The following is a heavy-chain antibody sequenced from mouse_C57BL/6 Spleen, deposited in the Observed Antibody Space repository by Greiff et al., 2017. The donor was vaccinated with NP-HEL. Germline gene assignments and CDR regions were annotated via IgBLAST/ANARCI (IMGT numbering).Heavy chain of an antibody. V-gene: IGHV1-52*01. CDR1: GYAFSSYW. Sequence: QVQLQQSGAELVKPGASVKISCKASGYAFSSYWMNWVKQRPIQGLEWIGNIDPSDSETHYNQKFKDKATLTVDKSSSTAYMQLSSLTSEDSAVYYCARYYGNAMDYWGQGTSVTVSS. CDR3: ARYYGNAMDY. J-gene: IGHJ4*01. CDR2: IDPSDSET. D-gene: IGHD2-1*01.